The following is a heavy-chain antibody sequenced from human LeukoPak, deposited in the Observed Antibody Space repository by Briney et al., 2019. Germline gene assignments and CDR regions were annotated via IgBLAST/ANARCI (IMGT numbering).Heavy chain of an antibody. Sequence: ASVKVSCKASGYTFTGYYMHWVRQAPGQGREWMGWINPNSGGTNYAQKFQGRVTMTRDTSISTAYMELSRLRSDDTAVYYCARTAYCGGDCYSDFQHWGQGTLVTVSS. CDR3: ARTAYCGGDCYSDFQH. CDR2: INPNSGGT. D-gene: IGHD2-21*01. V-gene: IGHV1-2*02. CDR1: GYTFTGYY. J-gene: IGHJ1*01.